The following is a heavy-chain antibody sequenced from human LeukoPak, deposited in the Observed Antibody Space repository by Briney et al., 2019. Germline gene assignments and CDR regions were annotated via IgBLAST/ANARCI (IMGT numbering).Heavy chain of an antibody. D-gene: IGHD3-10*01. Sequence: ASVTVSCTASGYTFTGYYLHWVRQAPGQGLEWMGWINPSSGGTKSAEKFQGRVSMTRDTSISTAYMELSRLRSDDTAVYYCARDLVFGDPWIDYWGQGTLVTVSS. CDR3: ARDLVFGDPWIDY. CDR1: GYTFTGYY. J-gene: IGHJ4*02. CDR2: INPSSGGT. V-gene: IGHV1-2*02.